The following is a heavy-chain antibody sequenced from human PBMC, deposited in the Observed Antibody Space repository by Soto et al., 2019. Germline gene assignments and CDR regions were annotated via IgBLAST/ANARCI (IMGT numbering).Heavy chain of an antibody. J-gene: IGHJ6*02. CDR3: ARWFAHRADYGMDV. Sequence: SETLSLTCTVSGGSISSSSYYWGWIRQPPGKGLEWIGSIYYSGSTYYNPYLKSRVTISVDTSKNQFSLKLSSVTAADTAVYYCARWFAHRADYGMDVWGQGTTVTVSS. V-gene: IGHV4-39*01. D-gene: IGHD3-10*01. CDR1: GGSISSSSYY. CDR2: IYYSGST.